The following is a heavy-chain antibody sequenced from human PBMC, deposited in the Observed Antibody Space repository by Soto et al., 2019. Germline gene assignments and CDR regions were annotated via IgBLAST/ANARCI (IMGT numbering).Heavy chain of an antibody. Sequence: SVTLSLTCAVSGGSISSGDDYWSWIRQPPGKGLEWIGYIYYSGSTYYNPSLKSRVTISVDTSKNQFSLKLSSVTAADTAVYYCAREKYGDAFDIWGQGTMVTVSS. CDR3: AREKYGDAFDI. J-gene: IGHJ3*02. CDR1: GGSISSGDDY. V-gene: IGHV4-30-4*01. D-gene: IGHD4-17*01. CDR2: IYYSGST.